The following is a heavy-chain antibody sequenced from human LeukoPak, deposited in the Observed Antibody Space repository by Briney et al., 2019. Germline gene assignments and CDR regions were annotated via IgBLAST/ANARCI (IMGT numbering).Heavy chain of an antibody. D-gene: IGHD3-16*02. V-gene: IGHV4-39*07. CDR3: ARIVYYYYYMDV. CDR1: GGSISSSSYY. CDR2: IYYSGNT. J-gene: IGHJ6*03. Sequence: SETLSLTCTVSGGSISSSSYYWGWIRQPPGKGLEWIGSIYYSGNTYHNPSLKSRVTISVDTSKNQFSLNLSSVTAADTAVYYCARIVYYYYYMDVWGKGTTVTVSS.